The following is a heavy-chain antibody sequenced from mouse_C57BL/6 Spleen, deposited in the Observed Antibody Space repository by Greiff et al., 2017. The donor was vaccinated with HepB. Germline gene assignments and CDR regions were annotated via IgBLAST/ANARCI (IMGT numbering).Heavy chain of an antibody. CDR2: ISDGGSYT. CDR3: ASDYYGSSYPFFDY. V-gene: IGHV5-4*01. J-gene: IGHJ2*01. Sequence: EVQLVESGGGLVKPGGSLKLSCAASGFTFSSYAMSWVRQTPEKRLEWVATISDGGSYTYYPDNVKGRFTISRDNAKNNLYLQMSHLKSEDTAMYYCASDYYGSSYPFFDYWGQGTTLTVSS. D-gene: IGHD1-1*01. CDR1: GFTFSSYA.